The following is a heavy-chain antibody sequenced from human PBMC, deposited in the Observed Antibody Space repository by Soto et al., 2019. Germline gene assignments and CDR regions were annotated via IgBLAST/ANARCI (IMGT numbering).Heavy chain of an antibody. CDR2: VISASGSV. CDR1: GRIFRSFP. V-gene: IGHV1-69*06. Sequence: QVQVVQSGAEVKKPGSSVKISRKASGRIFRSFPTSWVRQVPGQGLEWMGGVISASGSVTYAPKFQGRVTMTAVNSAGIGYMELTSLTSEDTAIYYCARVGSRDAYNYVLDQWGPGTMVTVSS. J-gene: IGHJ1*01. D-gene: IGHD5-18*01. CDR3: ARVGSRDAYNYVLDQ.